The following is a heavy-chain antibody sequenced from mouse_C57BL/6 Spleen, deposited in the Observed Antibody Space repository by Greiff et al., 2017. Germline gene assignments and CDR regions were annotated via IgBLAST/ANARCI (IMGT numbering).Heavy chain of an antibody. CDR3: ARSWGYYGSSGYFDY. CDR1: GYTFTDYN. Sequence: EVQLQESGPELVKPGASVKIPCKASGYTFTDYNMDWVKQSHGKSLEWIGDINPNNGGTIYNQKFKGKATLTVDKSSSTAYMELRSLTSEDTAVYYCARSWGYYGSSGYFDYWGQGTTLTVSS. V-gene: IGHV1-18*01. D-gene: IGHD1-1*01. CDR2: INPNNGGT. J-gene: IGHJ2*01.